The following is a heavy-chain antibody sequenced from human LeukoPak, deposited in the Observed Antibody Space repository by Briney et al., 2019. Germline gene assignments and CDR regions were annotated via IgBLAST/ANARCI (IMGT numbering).Heavy chain of an antibody. V-gene: IGHV3-30-3*01. D-gene: IGHD3-9*01. CDR1: GFTFSSYA. Sequence: GGSLRLSCAASGFTFSSYAMHWVRQAPGKGLEWVAVISYDGSNKYYADSVKGRFTISRDNSKNTLYLQMNSLRAEDTAVYYCARMYYDILTGYRPTYYFDYWGQGALVTVSS. J-gene: IGHJ4*02. CDR3: ARMYYDILTGYRPTYYFDY. CDR2: ISYDGSNK.